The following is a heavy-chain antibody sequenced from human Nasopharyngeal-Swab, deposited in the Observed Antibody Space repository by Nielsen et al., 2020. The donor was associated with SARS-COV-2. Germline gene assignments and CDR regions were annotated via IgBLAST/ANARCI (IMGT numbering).Heavy chain of an antibody. CDR3: ARGLSGIVPSPILGLGPYYYYYYMDV. D-gene: IGHD7-27*01. Sequence: GSLRLSCAVYGGSFSADYWGWVRQPPGRGLEWIGEINHSGSTNYNPSLKSRVTISVDPSKNQFSLRLSSVTAADTAVYYCARGLSGIVPSPILGLGPYYYYYYMDVWGKGTTVTVS. J-gene: IGHJ6*03. CDR2: INHSGST. V-gene: IGHV4-34*01. CDR1: GGSFSADY.